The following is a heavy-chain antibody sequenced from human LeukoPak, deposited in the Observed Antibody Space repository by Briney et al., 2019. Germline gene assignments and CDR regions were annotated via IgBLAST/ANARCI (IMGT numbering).Heavy chain of an antibody. CDR3: ARGFGTYRSPGGWFDP. J-gene: IGHJ5*02. CDR1: GYTFTSYG. Sequence: GASVKVSCKASGYTFTSYGISWVRQAPGQGLEWMGWISAYNGNTNYAQKLQGRVTMTTDTSTSTAYMELRSLRSDDTAVYYCARGFGTYRSPGGWFDPWGQGTLVTVSS. D-gene: IGHD1-26*01. CDR2: ISAYNGNT. V-gene: IGHV1-18*01.